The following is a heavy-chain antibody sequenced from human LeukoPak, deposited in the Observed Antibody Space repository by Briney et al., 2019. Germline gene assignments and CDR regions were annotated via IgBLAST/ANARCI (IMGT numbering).Heavy chain of an antibody. V-gene: IGHV3-74*01. J-gene: IGHJ4*02. CDR1: GFTFSSYW. D-gene: IGHD3-10*01. CDR3: ARVSSPAMVRGPSDF. Sequence: GGSLRLSCAASGFTFSSYWMHWVRQAPGKGLVWVSRINSDGSSTSYADSVKGRFTISRDNAKNSLYLQMNSLRAEDTAVYYCARVSSPAMVRGPSDFWGQGTLVTVSS. CDR2: INSDGSST.